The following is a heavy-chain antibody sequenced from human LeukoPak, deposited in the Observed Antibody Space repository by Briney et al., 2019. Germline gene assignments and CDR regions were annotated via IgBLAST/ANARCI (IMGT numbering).Heavy chain of an antibody. D-gene: IGHD2-2*02. V-gene: IGHV3-11*04. CDR1: GFTFTDAW. Sequence: GGSLRLSCAASGFTFTDAWMSWVRQAPGKGLEWVSYISSSGSTIYYADSVKGRFTISRDNAKNSLYLQMNSLRAEDTAVYYCASLLYSIDYWGQGTLVTVSS. CDR3: ASLLYSIDY. J-gene: IGHJ4*02. CDR2: ISSSGSTI.